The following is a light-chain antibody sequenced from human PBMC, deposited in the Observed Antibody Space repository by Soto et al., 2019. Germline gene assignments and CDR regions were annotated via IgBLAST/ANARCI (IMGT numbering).Light chain of an antibody. Sequence: QSALTQPPSVSGAPGQRVTISCTGSSSNIGAGYDVHWYQQLPGTAPKLLIYGNNNRPSGVPDRFSGSKSGTSASLAITGLQAEDEADYYCQSYDSSLSGHYVFGTGTKVTVL. V-gene: IGLV1-40*01. J-gene: IGLJ1*01. CDR3: QSYDSSLSGHYV. CDR2: GNN. CDR1: SSNIGAGYD.